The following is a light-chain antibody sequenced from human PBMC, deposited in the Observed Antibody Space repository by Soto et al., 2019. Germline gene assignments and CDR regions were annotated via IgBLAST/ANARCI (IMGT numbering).Light chain of an antibody. CDR1: QGIIND. CDR2: RAY. V-gene: IGKV1-6*01. CDR3: KQYDNYHWT. Sequence: AIQMTQPPSSLSASVGDRVTITCRASQGIINDLGWYQQKPGNAHRLLLYRAYTLKSGVQSRFSGSRSETEFTLTIRSLQPDDFATYFCKQYDNYHWTFGQGTKVDIK. J-gene: IGKJ1*01.